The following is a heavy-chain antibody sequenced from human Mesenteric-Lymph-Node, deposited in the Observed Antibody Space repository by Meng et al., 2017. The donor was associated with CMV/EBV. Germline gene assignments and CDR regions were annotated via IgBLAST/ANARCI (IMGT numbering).Heavy chain of an antibody. J-gene: IGHJ4*02. Sequence: GSLRLSCTVSGGPVSTTIYYWSWIRQSPGKGLEWIGYVYYSGSTNYNPSLKSRVTISVDTSKNQFSLKLSSVTAADTAVYYCARYSSSGVDYWGQGTLVTVSS. CDR2: VYYSGST. CDR3: ARYSSSGVDY. V-gene: IGHV4-61*01. D-gene: IGHD6-6*01. CDR1: GGPVSTTIYY.